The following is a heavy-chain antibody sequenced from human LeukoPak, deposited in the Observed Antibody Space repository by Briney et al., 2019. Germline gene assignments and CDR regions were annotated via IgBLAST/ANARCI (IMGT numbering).Heavy chain of an antibody. CDR3: ARVSRLAVDY. Sequence: GGTLRLSCAASGFTFSSHGMNWVRQAPGKGLEWVSVIYSGGSTYYADSVKGRFTISRDNSKNTLYLQMNSLRAEDTAVYYCARVSRLAVDYWGQGTLVTVSS. CDR2: IYSGGST. J-gene: IGHJ4*02. CDR1: GFTFSSHG. V-gene: IGHV3-53*01.